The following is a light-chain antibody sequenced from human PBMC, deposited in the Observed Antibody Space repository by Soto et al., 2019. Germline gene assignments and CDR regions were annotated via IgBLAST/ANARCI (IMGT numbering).Light chain of an antibody. Sequence: EIVLTQSPATLSLSPGERATLSGRASQSVSRYLAWYQQKPGRAPRLLIYDASNRATGSPAKFSGSGSGTEFTLLTISLEAQDVVAYYCQQRSNWSITFGQGTRLEIK. CDR3: QQRSNWSIT. CDR1: QSVSRY. CDR2: DAS. V-gene: IGKV3-11*01. J-gene: IGKJ5*01.